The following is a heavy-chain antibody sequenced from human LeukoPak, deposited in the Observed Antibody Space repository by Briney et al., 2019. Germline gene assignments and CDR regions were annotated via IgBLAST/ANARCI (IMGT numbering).Heavy chain of an antibody. CDR3: ARGLRFPQYQLLSWFDP. Sequence: SETLSLTCAVYGGSFSGYYWSWIRQPPGKGLEWIGEINHSGSTNYNPSLKSRVTISVDTSKNQFSLKLSSVTAADTAVYYCARGLRFPQYQLLSWFDPWGQGTLVTVSS. CDR2: INHSGST. J-gene: IGHJ5*02. D-gene: IGHD2-2*01. V-gene: IGHV4-34*01. CDR1: GGSFSGYY.